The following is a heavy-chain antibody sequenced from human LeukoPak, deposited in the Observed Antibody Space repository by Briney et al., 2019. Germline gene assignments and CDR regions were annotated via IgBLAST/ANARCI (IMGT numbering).Heavy chain of an antibody. CDR1: GGTFSSYA. CDR3: ARESVCASSSDY. V-gene: IGHV1-69*04. J-gene: IGHJ4*02. D-gene: IGHD3-16*01. Sequence: SVKVSCKASGGTFSSYAISWVRQAPGQGLEWMGRIIPILGIANYAQKFQGRVTITADKSTSTAYMELSSLRSEDTAVYYCARESVCASSSDYWGQGTLVTVSS. CDR2: IIPILGIA.